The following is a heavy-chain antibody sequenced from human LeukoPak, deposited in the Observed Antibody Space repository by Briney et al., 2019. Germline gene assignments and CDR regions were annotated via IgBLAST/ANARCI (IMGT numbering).Heavy chain of an antibody. CDR2: IYHSGST. Sequence: SETLSLTCAVSGYSITSGYYWGWIRQPPGKGLEWIGSIYHSGSTYYNPSLKSRVTISVDTSKNQFSPKVNSVTAADTAVYYCARGGGIEGYFYYYMDVWGKGTTVTVSS. V-gene: IGHV4-38-2*01. CDR1: GYSITSGYY. J-gene: IGHJ6*03. CDR3: ARGGGIEGYFYYYMDV.